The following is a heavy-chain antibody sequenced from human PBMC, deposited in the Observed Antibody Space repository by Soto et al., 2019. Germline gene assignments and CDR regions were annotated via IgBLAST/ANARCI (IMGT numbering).Heavy chain of an antibody. CDR1: GGTFSSYT. V-gene: IGHV1-69*02. Sequence: GASVKVSCKASGGTFSSYTISWVRQAPGQGLEWMGRIIPILGIANYAQKFQGRVTITADKSTSTAYMELSSLRSEDTAVYYCAAYFDWLYPHYYYYYYMDVWGKGTMVTVSS. CDR2: IIPILGIA. D-gene: IGHD3-9*01. J-gene: IGHJ6*03. CDR3: AAYFDWLYPHYYYYYYMDV.